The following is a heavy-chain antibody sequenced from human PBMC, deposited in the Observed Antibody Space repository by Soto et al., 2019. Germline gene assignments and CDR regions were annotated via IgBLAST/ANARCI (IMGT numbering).Heavy chain of an antibody. CDR2: INPSGGST. Sequence: ASVTVCCKASGYTFTSYYRQWVRQDPGQGLEWMGIINPSGGSTSYAQKFQGRVTMTRDTSTSTVYMELSSLRSEDTAVYYCARDKGRQLRYGMDVLGQGTTVTVSS. D-gene: IGHD6-6*01. V-gene: IGHV1-46*01. J-gene: IGHJ6*02. CDR1: GYTFTSYY. CDR3: ARDKGRQLRYGMDV.